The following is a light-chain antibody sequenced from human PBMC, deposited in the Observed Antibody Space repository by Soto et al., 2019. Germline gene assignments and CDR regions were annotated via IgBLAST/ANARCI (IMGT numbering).Light chain of an antibody. CDR3: ATWDDSLNGQVV. V-gene: IGLV1-44*01. CDR2: SNN. CDR1: RSNIGSNT. J-gene: IGLJ2*01. Sequence: QSVLTQPPSDSGTPGQRVTISCSGSRSNIGSNTVNWYQQLPGTAPKFLIYSNNQRPSGVPKRFSGSKSGTSASLAISGLQSEDEADYYCATWDDSLNGQVVFGGGTKLTVL.